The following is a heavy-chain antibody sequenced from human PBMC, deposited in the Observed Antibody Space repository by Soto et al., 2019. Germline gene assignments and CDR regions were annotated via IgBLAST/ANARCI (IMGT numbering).Heavy chain of an antibody. CDR2: IIPMSGTA. V-gene: IGHV1-69*01. D-gene: IGHD2-2*01. CDR1: GGTFSSYA. J-gene: IGHJ6*02. CDR3: ARSQVSSTSLEIYYYYYYGMDV. Sequence: QVQLVQSGAEVQKPGSSVKVSCKASGGTFSSYAISWVRQAHGQGFEWMGGIIPMSGTANYAQKFQGRVTNTADQSTSKAYMEMSSLRSEDTAVYYCARSQVSSTSLEIYYYYYYGMDVWGQGTTVTVSS.